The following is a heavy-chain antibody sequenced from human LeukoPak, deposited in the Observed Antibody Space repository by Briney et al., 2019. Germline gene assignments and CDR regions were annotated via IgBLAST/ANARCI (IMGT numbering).Heavy chain of an antibody. CDR1: GGSISSYY. D-gene: IGHD5-12*01. Sequence: PSETLSLTCTVSGGSISSYYWGGVRQSPGKGLEWIGNIYSSGNTYYNASLKSRVTMYIDTSKNQFSLKLSSVTAADTAMYYCAKSNGYGLIDYWGQGTLVTVSS. CDR3: AKSNGYGLIDY. CDR2: IYSSGNT. V-gene: IGHV4-59*04. J-gene: IGHJ4*02.